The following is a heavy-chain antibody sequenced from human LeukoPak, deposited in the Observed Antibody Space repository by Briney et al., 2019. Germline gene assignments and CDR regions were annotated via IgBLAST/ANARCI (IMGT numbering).Heavy chain of an antibody. D-gene: IGHD1/OR15-1a*01. CDR2: ISYSGNT. J-gene: IGHJ4*02. CDR3: ARTRGTRRSLDS. CDR1: GGAISSNY. Sequence: SETLSLTCTVSGGAISSNYGSWIRQPPGKGLEWIGYISYSGNTNYNPSLKSRVTISRDTSKNHFSLQLSSVTTADTAVYYCARTRGTRRSLDSWGQGTLVTVSS. V-gene: IGHV4-59*01.